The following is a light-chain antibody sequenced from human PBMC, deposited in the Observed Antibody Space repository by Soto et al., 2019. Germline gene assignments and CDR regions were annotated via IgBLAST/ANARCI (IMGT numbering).Light chain of an antibody. CDR1: QSVLYSSNNKNY. Sequence: DIVMTQSPDSLAVSLGERATINCKSSQSVLYSSNNKNYLAWYQQKPGQPPKLLIYWASTRESGVPDRFSGSESGTDFTLTFGSLQAEDVAVYYFQQYYSTPYTFGQGTKLEIK. CDR3: QQYYSTPYT. J-gene: IGKJ2*01. CDR2: WAS. V-gene: IGKV4-1*01.